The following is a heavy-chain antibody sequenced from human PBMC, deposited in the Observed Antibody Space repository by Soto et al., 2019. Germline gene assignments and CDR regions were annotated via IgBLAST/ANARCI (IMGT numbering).Heavy chain of an antibody. V-gene: IGHV4-39*01. J-gene: IGHJ4*02. CDR1: GGSMSSSSYY. D-gene: IGHD3-3*01. CDR3: ARHDRQGSTYYDYGSAYYPFDY. Sequence: SETLSLTCTVSGGSMSSSSYYWGWIRQPPGTGLEWVGSIYYSGSSYYNPSLKSRVTISVDTSKNQFSLRLSSVTAADTAVYYCARHDRQGSTYYDYGSAYYPFDYWSLGTLVPVSS. CDR2: IYYSGSS.